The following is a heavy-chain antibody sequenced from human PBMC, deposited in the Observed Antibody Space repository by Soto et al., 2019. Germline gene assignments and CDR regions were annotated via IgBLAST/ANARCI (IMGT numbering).Heavy chain of an antibody. D-gene: IGHD3-10*01. CDR1: GFPFSPYT. J-gene: IGHJ6*02. CDR2: ISYDGSDK. V-gene: IGHV3-30-3*02. CDR3: AKFREYYQGSGSRTYYFYGMDV. Sequence: QVQLVESGGGVVQPGRSLRLSCAASGFPFSPYTMHWVRQAPGRGLEWVAVISYDGSDKYYADSVKGRITISRDNSKNTLYLQMNSLRAEDTAVYYCAKFREYYQGSGSRTYYFYGMDVWGQGTTVTVSS.